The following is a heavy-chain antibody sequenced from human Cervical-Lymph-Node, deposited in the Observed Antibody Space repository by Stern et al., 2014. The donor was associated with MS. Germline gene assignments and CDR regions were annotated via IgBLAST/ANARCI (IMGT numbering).Heavy chain of an antibody. J-gene: IGHJ6*02. CDR2: IFWNEDK. Sequence: ESGPTLVKPTQTLTLTCTFSGFSLTTSGVGVHWIRQPPGKALEWLALIFWNEDKRFSPSLESRLTITKDSSKNQVVLTMTNMDPVDTATYYCTHTVPPYNWNRYYSYYGMDVWGQGTTVTVSS. CDR3: THTVPPYNWNRYYSYYGMDV. CDR1: GFSLTTSGVG. V-gene: IGHV2-5*01. D-gene: IGHD1-20*01.